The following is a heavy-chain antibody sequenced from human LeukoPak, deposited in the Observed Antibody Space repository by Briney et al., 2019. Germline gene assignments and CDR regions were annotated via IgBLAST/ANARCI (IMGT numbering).Heavy chain of an antibody. D-gene: IGHD6-19*01. Sequence: GGSLRLSCAASGFTFSSYGMHWVRQAPGKGLEWVAFIRYDGSSKHYADSVKGRLTISRDNSKNTVYLQMNSLRAEDTAVYYCAKEAYSSGWYGGYWGQGTLVTVSS. V-gene: IGHV3-30*02. CDR3: AKEAYSSGWYGGY. CDR2: IRYDGSSK. J-gene: IGHJ4*02. CDR1: GFTFSSYG.